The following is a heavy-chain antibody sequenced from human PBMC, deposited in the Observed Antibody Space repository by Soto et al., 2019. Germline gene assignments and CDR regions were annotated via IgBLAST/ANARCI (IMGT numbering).Heavy chain of an antibody. CDR2: INHSGST. V-gene: IGHV4-34*01. J-gene: IGHJ4*02. CDR3: AAGAGGLGYFDY. CDR1: GGSFSGYY. D-gene: IGHD3-16*01. Sequence: QVQLQQWGAGLLKPSETLSLTRAVYGGSFSGYYWSWIRQPPGKGLEWIGEINHSGSTNYNPSLKSRVTISVDTSKNQFSLKLSSVTAADTAVYYCAAGAGGLGYFDYWGQGTLVTVSS.